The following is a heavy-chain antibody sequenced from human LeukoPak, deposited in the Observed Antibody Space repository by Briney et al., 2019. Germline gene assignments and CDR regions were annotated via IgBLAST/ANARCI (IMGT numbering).Heavy chain of an antibody. V-gene: IGHV1-18*01. CDR3: ARGMVRGVNNWFDP. D-gene: IGHD3-10*01. Sequence: ASVKVSCKASGYTFTSYGISWVRQAPGQGLEWMGWISAYNGNTNYAQKFQGRVTITADKSTSTAYMELSSLRSEDTAVYYCARGMVRGVNNWFDPWGQGTLVTVSS. J-gene: IGHJ5*02. CDR1: GYTFTSYG. CDR2: ISAYNGNT.